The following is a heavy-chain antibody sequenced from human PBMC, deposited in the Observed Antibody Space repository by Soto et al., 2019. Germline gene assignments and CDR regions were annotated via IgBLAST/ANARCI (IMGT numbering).Heavy chain of an antibody. CDR1: GFTFSSYG. J-gene: IGHJ6*02. CDR3: AKDFTTDTYYYYYGMDV. V-gene: IGHV3-30*18. CDR2: ISYDGSNK. Sequence: QVQLVESGGGVVQPGRSLRLSCAASGFTFSSYGMHWVRQAPGKGLEWVAVISYDGSNKYYADSVKGRFTISRDNSKNTLYLQMNSLRAEDTAVYYCAKDFTTDTYYYYYGMDVWGQGTTVTVSS. D-gene: IGHD1-26*01.